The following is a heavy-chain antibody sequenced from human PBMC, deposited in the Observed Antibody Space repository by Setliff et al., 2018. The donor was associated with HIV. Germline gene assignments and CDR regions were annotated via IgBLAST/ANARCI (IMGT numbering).Heavy chain of an antibody. J-gene: IGHJ6*02. D-gene: IGHD3-3*01. V-gene: IGHV4-38-2*01. CDR1: GYSISSGYY. Sequence: SETLSLTCAVSGYSISSGYYWGWIRQPPGKGLEWIGSIYHSGSTYYNPSLKSRVTISVDTSKNQFSLKLSSVTAADTAVYYCARHSGGSFYNFWSGDYYYYYGMDVWGQGTTVTVSS. CDR3: ARHSGGSFYNFWSGDYYYYYGMDV. CDR2: IYHSGST.